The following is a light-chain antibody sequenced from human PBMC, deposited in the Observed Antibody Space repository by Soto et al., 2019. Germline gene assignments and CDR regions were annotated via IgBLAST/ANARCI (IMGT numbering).Light chain of an antibody. CDR2: EGS. CDR3: CSYAGSTTYV. Sequence: QSVLTQPASVSGSPGQSITISCTGTRSDVGRYNLVSWYQQPPGKAPKLIIYEGSKRPSGVSNRFSGSKSGNTASLTISGLQAEDEADYHCCSYAGSTTYVFGTGTKLTVL. J-gene: IGLJ1*01. V-gene: IGLV2-23*01. CDR1: RSDVGRYNL.